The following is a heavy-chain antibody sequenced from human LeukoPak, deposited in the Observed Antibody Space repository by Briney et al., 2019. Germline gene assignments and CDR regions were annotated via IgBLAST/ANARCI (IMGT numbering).Heavy chain of an antibody. CDR1: GGSFSGYY. Sequence: SETLSLTCAVYGGSFSGYYWSWIRQPPGKGLEWIGKINHSGSTNYNPSLKSRVTISVDTSKNQFSPKLSSVTAADTAVYYCVRGGQWLVPFDYWGQGTLVTVSS. CDR3: VRGGQWLVPFDY. J-gene: IGHJ4*02. CDR2: INHSGST. D-gene: IGHD6-19*01. V-gene: IGHV4-34*01.